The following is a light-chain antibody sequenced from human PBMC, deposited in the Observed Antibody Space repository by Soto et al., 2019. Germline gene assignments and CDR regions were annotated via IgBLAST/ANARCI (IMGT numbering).Light chain of an antibody. Sequence: QSVLTQPASVSGSPGQSITISCTGTSSDVGGYKYVSWYQQHPGKSPRLMIYVVSNRPSGVSHRFSGSKSGNTASLTISGLQAEDEADYYCSSYTSSSTLYVFGTGTKVTVL. CDR2: VVS. CDR3: SSYTSSSTLYV. V-gene: IGLV2-14*01. J-gene: IGLJ1*01. CDR1: SSDVGGYKY.